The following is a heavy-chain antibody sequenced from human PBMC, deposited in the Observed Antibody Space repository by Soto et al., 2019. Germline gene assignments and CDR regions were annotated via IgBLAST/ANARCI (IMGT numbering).Heavy chain of an antibody. CDR3: ARDYYKYYDSSGYYRSPAY. D-gene: IGHD3-22*01. Sequence: PGGSLRLSCAASGFTFSDYYMSWIRQAPGKGLEWVSYISNNGSDKDYADSVKGRFTISRDNSRNTLFLQMNSLRAEDTAVYYCARDYYKYYDSSGYYRSPAYWGQGTLVTVSS. CDR1: GFTFSDYY. V-gene: IGHV3-11*06. CDR2: ISNNGSDK. J-gene: IGHJ4*02.